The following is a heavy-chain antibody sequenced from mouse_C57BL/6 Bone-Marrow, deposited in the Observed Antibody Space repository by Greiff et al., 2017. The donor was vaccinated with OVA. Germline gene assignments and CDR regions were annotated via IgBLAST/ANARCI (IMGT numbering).Heavy chain of an antibody. Sequence: QVQLQQSGAELVRPGASVTLSCKASGYTFTDYEMHWVKQTPVHGLEWIGAIDPETGGTAYNQKFKGKAILTADKSSSTAYMELRSLTSEDSAVYYCTKTHIYDDYDRYAMDYWGQGTSVTVSS. J-gene: IGHJ4*01. CDR2: IDPETGGT. CDR3: TKTHIYDDYDRYAMDY. CDR1: GYTFTDYE. D-gene: IGHD2-4*01. V-gene: IGHV1-15*01.